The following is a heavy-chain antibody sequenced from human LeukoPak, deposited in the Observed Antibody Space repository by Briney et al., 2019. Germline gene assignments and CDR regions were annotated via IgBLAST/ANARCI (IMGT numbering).Heavy chain of an antibody. Sequence: PGGSLRLSCAASGFTFSSYAMSWVRQAPGKGLEWVSSISSSGRNTYYSDSVKGRFTISRDNSKNTLYLQMSSLRAEDTAVYYCAKRDRPCSGDCSAPYYFDYWGQGTLVTVSP. D-gene: IGHD2-21*02. J-gene: IGHJ4*02. CDR2: ISSSGRNT. CDR3: AKRDRPCSGDCSAPYYFDY. V-gene: IGHV3-23*01. CDR1: GFTFSSYA.